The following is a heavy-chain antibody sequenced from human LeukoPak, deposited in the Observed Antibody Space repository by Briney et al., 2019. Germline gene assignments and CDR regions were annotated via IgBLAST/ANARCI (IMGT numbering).Heavy chain of an antibody. CDR1: GFIFSSYW. CDR2: IKQDGSQI. Sequence: PGGSLRLSCAASGFIFSSYWMSWVRQAPGKGLEWVANIKQDGSQIYYVDSVKGRFTISRDNAKNSLYLQMNSLRAEDTALYYCVKGAAYHLGDAFDIWGQGTMVTVSS. V-gene: IGHV3-7*03. D-gene: IGHD1-26*01. CDR3: VKGAAYHLGDAFDI. J-gene: IGHJ3*02.